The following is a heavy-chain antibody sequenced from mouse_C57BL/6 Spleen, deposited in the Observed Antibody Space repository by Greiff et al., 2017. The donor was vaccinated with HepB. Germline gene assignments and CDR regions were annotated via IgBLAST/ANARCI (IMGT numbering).Heavy chain of an antibody. CDR2: IYPGDGDT. D-gene: IGHD1-1*01. CDR3: ARILRIYAMDY. V-gene: IGHV1-80*01. CDR1: GYAFSSYW. J-gene: IGHJ4*01. Sequence: VKLQQSGAELVKPGASVKISCKASGYAFSSYWMNWVKQRPGKGLEWIGQIYPGDGDTNYNGKFKGKATLTADKSSSTAYMQLSSLTSEDSAVYFCARILRIYAMDYWGQGTSVTVSS.